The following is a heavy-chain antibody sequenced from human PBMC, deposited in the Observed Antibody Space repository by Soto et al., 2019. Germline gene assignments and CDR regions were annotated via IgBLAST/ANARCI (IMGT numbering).Heavy chain of an antibody. V-gene: IGHV4-30-2*01. D-gene: IGHD2-8*01. CDR2: ISPSGSP. Sequence: QVQLQESGSRLVRTSQTLSLTCSVSGGSVNSGGYSWSWIRQPPGKGLEWIGFISPSGSPAYNPSLKSRVTISVDRSNNKISLEVTSVTAADTAVYYCARGVLSWGPGTLVTVSS. CDR3: ARGVLS. CDR1: GGSVNSGGYS. J-gene: IGHJ5*02.